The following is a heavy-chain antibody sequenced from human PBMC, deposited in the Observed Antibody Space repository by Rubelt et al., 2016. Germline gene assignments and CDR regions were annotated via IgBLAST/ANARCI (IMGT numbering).Heavy chain of an antibody. D-gene: IGHD6-6*01. CDR2: VHHSGNS. V-gene: IGHV4-34*01. CDR1: GGSITDYN. CDR3: ARGRAGSSSS. J-gene: IGHJ4*02. Sequence: QVQLQQWGAGLLKPSETLSLTCAVYGGSITDYNWSWIRQPPGKGLEWVGEVHHSGNSNYTPSLKSRVALSVETSKKQVSLRLSSGTAADTAVYYCARGRAGSSSSWGQGTLVTVSS.